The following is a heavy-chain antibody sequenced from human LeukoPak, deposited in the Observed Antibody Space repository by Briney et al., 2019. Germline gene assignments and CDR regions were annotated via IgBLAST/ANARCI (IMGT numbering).Heavy chain of an antibody. J-gene: IGHJ6*03. Sequence: ASVKVSCKASGYTFTGYYMHWVRQAPGQGLEWMGWINPNSGGTNYAQKFQGRVTMTRDTSISTAYMELSRLRSDDTAVYYCARDRFAAGRYYYYYYYMDVWGKGTTVTVSS. V-gene: IGHV1-2*02. D-gene: IGHD3-10*01. CDR2: INPNSGGT. CDR3: ARDRFAAGRYYYYYYYMDV. CDR1: GYTFTGYY.